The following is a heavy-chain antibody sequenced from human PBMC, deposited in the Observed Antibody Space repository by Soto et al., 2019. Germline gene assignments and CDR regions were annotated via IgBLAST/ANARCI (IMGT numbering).Heavy chain of an antibody. Sequence: SETLSLTCTVSGGSISSSSITYYWGWIRQPPGKGPEWIGGIHSSGSAYYNPSLKSRVTVSIDVSKNEFSLKLSSVTAADTAVYYCARRPRAVAGMDNWFDPWGQGILVTVSS. V-gene: IGHV4-39*01. J-gene: IGHJ5*02. CDR1: GGSISSSSITYY. CDR3: ARRPRAVAGMDNWFDP. D-gene: IGHD6-19*01. CDR2: IHSSGSA.